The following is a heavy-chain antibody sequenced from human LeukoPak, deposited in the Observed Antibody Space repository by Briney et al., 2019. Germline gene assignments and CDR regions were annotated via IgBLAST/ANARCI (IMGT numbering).Heavy chain of an antibody. CDR1: GFTFSDYY. J-gene: IGHJ6*03. V-gene: IGHV3-11*04. CDR2: ISSSGSTI. D-gene: IGHD3-3*01. CDR3: ARFGVVISYYYYYMDV. Sequence: GGSLRLPCAASGFTFSDYYMSWIRQAPGKGLEWVSYISSSGSTIYYADSVKGRFTISRDNAKNSLYLQMNSLRAEDTAVYYCARFGVVISYYYYYMDVWGKGTTVTVSS.